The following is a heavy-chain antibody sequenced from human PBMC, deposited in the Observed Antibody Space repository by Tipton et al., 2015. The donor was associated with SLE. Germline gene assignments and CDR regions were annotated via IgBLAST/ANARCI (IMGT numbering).Heavy chain of an antibody. J-gene: IGHJ6*02. V-gene: IGHV4-39*07. CDR1: GGSVSTSRYY. Sequence: TLSLTCTVSGGSVSTSRYYWGWIRQPPGQGLEWIGNIFFNGNTYYTPSLKSRATISIDMSRNQFSLRLNFVTAADTAVYYCVRQPPRGGPGYQYDMDVWGQGTAVTVSS. CDR2: IFFNGNT. D-gene: IGHD3-16*01. CDR3: VRQPPRGGPGYQYDMDV.